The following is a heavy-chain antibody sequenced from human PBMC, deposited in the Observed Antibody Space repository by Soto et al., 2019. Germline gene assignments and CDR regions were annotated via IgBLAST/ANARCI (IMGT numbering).Heavy chain of an antibody. V-gene: IGHV3-66*01. CDR1: GITVNNNY. CDR2: IYSGGST. Sequence: EVQLVESGGDLVQPGGSLRLSCAASGITVNNNYMSWVRQAPGKGLEWVSVIYSGGSTGYADSVKGRFTTSRDNPKNTVYLQMNGLRAEDTAVYYCARVVGVWGRGTTVTVSS. CDR3: ARVVGV. J-gene: IGHJ6*04.